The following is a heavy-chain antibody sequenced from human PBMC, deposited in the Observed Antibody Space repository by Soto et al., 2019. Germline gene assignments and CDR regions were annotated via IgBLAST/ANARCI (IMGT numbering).Heavy chain of an antibody. V-gene: IGHV5-51*01. Sequence: GESLKISCQGSGYSFTSHWIGWVRQMPGKGLEWMGVIYPGDSVTRYSPSFQGQVTISADKSINTAYLQWSTLRASDTAIFYCARQSGSPWHYFDAWGQGTLVTVSS. CDR2: IYPGDSVT. CDR3: ARQSGSPWHYFDA. CDR1: GYSFTSHW. J-gene: IGHJ4*02. D-gene: IGHD1-26*01.